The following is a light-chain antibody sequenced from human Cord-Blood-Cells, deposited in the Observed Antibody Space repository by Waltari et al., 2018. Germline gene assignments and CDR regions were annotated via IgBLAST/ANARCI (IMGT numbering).Light chain of an antibody. V-gene: IGLV2-14*03. Sequence: QSALTQPASVSGSPGQSITISCTGTSSDVGGYNYVSWYQQHPGKAPKLRIYDVSNRPSGVSNRFSGSKSGNTASLTISVLQAEDEADYYCSSYTSSSTFVVFGGGTKLTVL. J-gene: IGLJ3*02. CDR2: DVS. CDR3: SSYTSSSTFVV. CDR1: SSDVGGYNY.